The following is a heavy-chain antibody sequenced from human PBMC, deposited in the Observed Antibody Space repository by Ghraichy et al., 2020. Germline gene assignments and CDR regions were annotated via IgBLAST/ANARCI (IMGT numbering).Heavy chain of an antibody. CDR3: ARDWDMVATIFYFDY. V-gene: IGHV3-30-3*01. CDR2: ISYDGSNK. D-gene: IGHD5-12*01. J-gene: IGHJ4*02. Sequence: GGSLRLSCAASGFTFSSYAMYWVRQAPGKRLEWVAVISYDGSNKYYADSVKGRFTISRDNSKNTLYLQMNSLRAEDTAVYYCARDWDMVATIFYFDYWGQGTLVTVSS. CDR1: GFTFSSYA.